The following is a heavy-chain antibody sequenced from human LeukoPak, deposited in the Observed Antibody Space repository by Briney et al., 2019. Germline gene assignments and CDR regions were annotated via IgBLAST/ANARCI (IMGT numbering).Heavy chain of an antibody. Sequence: PSETLSLTCAVYGGSFSGYYWSWIRQPPGKGLEWIGEINHSGSTNYNPSLKSRVTISVDTSKNQFSLKLSSVTAADTAVYYCARGRRVLRYFDWLPIPDWFDPWGQGTLVTVSS. CDR1: GGSFSGYY. J-gene: IGHJ5*02. CDR3: ARGRRVLRYFDWLPIPDWFDP. CDR2: INHSGST. D-gene: IGHD3-9*01. V-gene: IGHV4-34*01.